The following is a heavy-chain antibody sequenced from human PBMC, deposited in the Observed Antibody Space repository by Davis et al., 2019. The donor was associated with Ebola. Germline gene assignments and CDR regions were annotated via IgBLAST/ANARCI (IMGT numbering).Heavy chain of an antibody. V-gene: IGHV4-59*12. Sequence: SETLSLTCTVSGGSISSDYWSWIRQPPGKGLEWIGYVYYSGSTNYNHSLKSRVTISVDTSKNQFSLRLNSVTAADTAVYYCAREGMYFYGSGSYPYDYWGQGTLVTVSS. D-gene: IGHD3-10*01. CDR3: AREGMYFYGSGSYPYDY. CDR2: VYYSGST. CDR1: GGSISSDY. J-gene: IGHJ4*02.